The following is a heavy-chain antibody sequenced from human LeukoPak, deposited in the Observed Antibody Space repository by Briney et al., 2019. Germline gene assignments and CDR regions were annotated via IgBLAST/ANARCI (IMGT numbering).Heavy chain of an antibody. D-gene: IGHD5-18*01. J-gene: IGHJ4*02. CDR2: MNGDGSSI. CDR3: TSDTVDTAVGIDY. Sequence: GGSLRLSCAASGFTFSSHWMHWVRQAPGKGLVWVSRMNGDGSSIAYADSVKGRFTIYRDNAKNTLFLQMNSLRAEDTAVYYCTSDTVDTAVGIDYWGQGTLVTVSS. CDR1: GFTFSSHW. V-gene: IGHV3-74*01.